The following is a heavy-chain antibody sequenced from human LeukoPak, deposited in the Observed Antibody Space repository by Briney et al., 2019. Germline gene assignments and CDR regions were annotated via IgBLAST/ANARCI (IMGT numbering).Heavy chain of an antibody. D-gene: IGHD6-19*01. J-gene: IGHJ4*02. V-gene: IGHV4-34*01. CDR2: INHSGST. CDR1: GGSFSGYY. CDR3: ARDKDSSGWYMKGFF. Sequence: SETLSLTCAVYGGSFSGYYWSWIRQPPGKGLEWIGEINHSGSTNYNPSLKSRVTISVDTSKNQFSLKLSSVTAADTAVYYCARDKDSSGWYMKGFFWGQGTLVTVSS.